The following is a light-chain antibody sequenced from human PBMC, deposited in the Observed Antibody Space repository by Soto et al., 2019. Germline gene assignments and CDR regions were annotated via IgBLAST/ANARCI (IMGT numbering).Light chain of an antibody. CDR2: GDT. CDR3: QSYGV. J-gene: IGLJ2*01. CDR1: SGSIASNY. V-gene: IGLV6-57*04. Sequence: NFMLTQPHSVSESPGKTVTISCTRTSGSIASNYVQWYQQRPDSAPANLIYGDTLRPSGVPDRFSGSIDSSSNSASLTISGLQIEDEADFYCQSYGVFGGRTKVTVL.